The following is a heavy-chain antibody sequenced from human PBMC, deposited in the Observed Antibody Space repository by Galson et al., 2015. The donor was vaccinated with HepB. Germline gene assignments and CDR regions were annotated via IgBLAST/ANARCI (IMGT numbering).Heavy chain of an antibody. Sequence: SLRLSCAVSGFTYNNYWMSWVRQAPGRGLEWVANIKQDGSEKYYVDSVEGRFTVSRDNAKNSVFLQMNNLRADDTAVYYCARGNNPNYWGQGTPVTVSS. CDR2: IKQDGSEK. CDR3: ARGNNPNY. V-gene: IGHV3-7*03. CDR1: GFTYNNYW. D-gene: IGHD1/OR15-1a*01. J-gene: IGHJ4*02.